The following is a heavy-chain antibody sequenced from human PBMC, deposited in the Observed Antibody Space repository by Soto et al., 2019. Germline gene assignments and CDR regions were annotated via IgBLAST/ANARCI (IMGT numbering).Heavy chain of an antibody. CDR1: GYTFPNYG. J-gene: IGHJ5*02. V-gene: IGHV1-18*01. CDR2: ISLYSDGT. Sequence: QVQLVQSGGEVKRPGASVKVSCKTSGYTFPNYGITWVRQAPGQPLEWLGWISLYSDGTNYAQKFQGRVSMPTDTSTTTAYMELRSLRSDDTAVYYCARVVPGAEAWFGPWGQGTLVTVSS. D-gene: IGHD2-2*01. CDR3: ARVVPGAEAWFGP.